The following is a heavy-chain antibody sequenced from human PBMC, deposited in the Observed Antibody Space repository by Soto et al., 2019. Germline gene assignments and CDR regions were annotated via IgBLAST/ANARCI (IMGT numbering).Heavy chain of an antibody. V-gene: IGHV4-4*02. CDR2: NYHSGST. D-gene: IGHD3-22*01. J-gene: IGHJ4*02. Sequence: QVQLQESGPGLVKPSGTLSLTCAVSSGSISSSNSWRWVRQPPGEGLEWIGDNYHSGSTNYNPSLTSRVTRSVDKSKSQLSLKLSSVTAADTAVYYCAGRAFYCYYDFDDRGRGTLVIV. CDR1: SGSISSSNS. CDR3: AGRAFYCYYDFDD.